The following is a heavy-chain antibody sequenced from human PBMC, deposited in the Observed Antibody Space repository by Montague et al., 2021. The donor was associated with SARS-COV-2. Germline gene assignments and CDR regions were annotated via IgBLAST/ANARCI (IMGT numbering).Heavy chain of an antibody. CDR2: ISYSGTT. V-gene: IGHV4-39*01. CDR1: GGSISSTTYR. J-gene: IGHJ4*02. CDR3: ARHYGSSLDS. D-gene: IGHD4-17*01. Sequence: SETLSLTCTVSGGSISSTTYRWGWIRQPPGKGLEWIGFISYSGTTFYNPSLKSRISMSVDTPKSQFSLNLTSVTAADTAVYYCARHYGSSLDSWSQGILVAVSS.